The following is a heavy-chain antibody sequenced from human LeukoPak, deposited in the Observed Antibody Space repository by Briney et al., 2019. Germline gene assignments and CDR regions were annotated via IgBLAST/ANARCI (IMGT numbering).Heavy chain of an antibody. J-gene: IGHJ6*03. CDR1: GGSISSYY. Sequence: ETLSLTCTVSGGSISSYYWSWVRQAPGKGLEWVANINQDGSEKYYVDSVKGRFTISRDNAKNSLYLQMNSLRAEDTAVYYCARGLTGRGYSYGYFHDYYYYYMDVWGKGTTVTVSS. V-gene: IGHV3-7*01. CDR2: INQDGSEK. CDR3: ARGLTGRGYSYGYFHDYYYYYMDV. D-gene: IGHD5-18*01.